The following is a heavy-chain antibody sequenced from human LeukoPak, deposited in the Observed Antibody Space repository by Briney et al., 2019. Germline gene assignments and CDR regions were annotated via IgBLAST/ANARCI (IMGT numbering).Heavy chain of an antibody. CDR3: ARARWLLGKTFDY. CDR2: IYYSGST. Sequence: PSETLSLTCTVSGGSISSSSYYWGWIRQPPGKGLEWIGSIYYSGSTYYNPSLKSRVTISVDTSKNQFSLKLSSVTAADTAVYYCARARWLLGKTFDYWGQGTLVTVSS. J-gene: IGHJ4*02. CDR1: GGSISSSSYY. V-gene: IGHV4-39*01. D-gene: IGHD5-24*01.